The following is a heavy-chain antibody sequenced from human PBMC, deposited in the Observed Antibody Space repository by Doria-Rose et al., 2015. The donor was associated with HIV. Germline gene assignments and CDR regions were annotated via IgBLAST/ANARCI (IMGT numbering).Heavy chain of an antibody. CDR3: AKDPTYDILTGYYANWFDP. J-gene: IGHJ5*02. CDR1: RFTFTTYA. D-gene: IGHD3-9*01. CDR2: ISGSGNTT. Sequence: EVQLVESGGGLVQPGGSLRLSCAASRFTFTTYAMSWVRQAPGKGLEWVSAISGSGNTTYYADSIKGRFTIARDNSKKTLYLQMNRLRAEDSAIYYCAKDPTYDILTGYYANWFDPWGQGTLVTVSS. V-gene: IGHV3-23*04.